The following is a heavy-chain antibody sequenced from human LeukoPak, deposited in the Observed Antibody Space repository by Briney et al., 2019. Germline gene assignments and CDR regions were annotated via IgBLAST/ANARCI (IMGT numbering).Heavy chain of an antibody. V-gene: IGHV4-4*07. CDR3: ARVSSSWYQDWYFDL. J-gene: IGHJ2*01. Sequence: SETLSLTCTVSGGSISSYYGSCIRQPAGKGLEWIGRIDTSGNTNYKPSLKSRVTMSVDTSKKQFSLKLSSVTAADTAVYYCARVSSSWYQDWYFDLWGRGTLVTVSS. CDR2: IDTSGNT. D-gene: IGHD6-13*01. CDR1: GGSISSYY.